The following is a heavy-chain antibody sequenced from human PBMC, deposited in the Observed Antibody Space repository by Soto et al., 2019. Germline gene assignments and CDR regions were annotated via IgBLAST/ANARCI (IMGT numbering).Heavy chain of an antibody. D-gene: IGHD4-17*01. Sequence: QLQLQESGSGLVKPSQTLSLTCAVSGGSISSGGYSWSWIRQPPGKGLGWIGYIYHSGSTYYNPSLKSRVTISVDRSKNQFSLKLSSVTAADTAVYYCASYGGNSPFDYWGQGTLVTVSS. CDR1: GGSISSGGYS. V-gene: IGHV4-30-2*01. CDR2: IYHSGST. CDR3: ASYGGNSPFDY. J-gene: IGHJ4*02.